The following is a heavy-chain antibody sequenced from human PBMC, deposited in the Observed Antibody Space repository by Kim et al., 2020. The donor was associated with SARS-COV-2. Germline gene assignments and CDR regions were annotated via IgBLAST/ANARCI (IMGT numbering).Heavy chain of an antibody. Sequence: SETLSLTCTVSGGSISSYYWSWIRQPPGKGLEWIGYIYYSGSTNYNPSLKSRVTISVDTSKNQFSLKLSSVTAADTAVYYCASNVYSGYDFSWFDPWGQGTLVTVSS. D-gene: IGHD5-12*01. J-gene: IGHJ5*02. CDR3: ASNVYSGYDFSWFDP. CDR2: IYYSGST. CDR1: GGSISSYY. V-gene: IGHV4-59*01.